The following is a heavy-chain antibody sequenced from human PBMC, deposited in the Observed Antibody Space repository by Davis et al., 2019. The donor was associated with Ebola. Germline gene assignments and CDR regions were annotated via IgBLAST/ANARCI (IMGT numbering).Heavy chain of an antibody. Sequence: PGGSLRLSCAASGFTFSNAWMSWVRQAPGKGLEWVGRIKSKTDGGTTDYAAPVKGRFTISRDDSKNTLYLQMNSLKTEDTAVYYCTTDSYYYDSPVGYYYYYGMDVWGQGTMVTVSS. CDR2: IKSKTDGGTT. CDR3: TTDSYYYDSPVGYYYYYGMDV. V-gene: IGHV3-15*01. D-gene: IGHD3-22*01. CDR1: GFTFSNAW. J-gene: IGHJ6*02.